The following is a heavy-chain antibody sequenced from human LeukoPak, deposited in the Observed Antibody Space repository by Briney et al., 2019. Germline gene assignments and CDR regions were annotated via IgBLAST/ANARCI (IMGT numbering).Heavy chain of an antibody. Sequence: GSSVKVSCKASGGTFSSYAISWVRQAPGQGLEWMGMIIPILGIANYAQKFQGRVTITADKSTSTAYMELSSLRSEDTAVYYCASEIGGWGIYGGDCYISYWGQGTLVTVSS. V-gene: IGHV1-69*04. CDR2: IIPILGIA. J-gene: IGHJ4*02. D-gene: IGHD2-21*02. CDR3: ASEIGGWGIYGGDCYISY. CDR1: GGTFSSYA.